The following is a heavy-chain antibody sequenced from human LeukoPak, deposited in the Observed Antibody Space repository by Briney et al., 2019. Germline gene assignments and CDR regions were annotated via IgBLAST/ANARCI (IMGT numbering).Heavy chain of an antibody. CDR3: AREGLIVGTPARF. CDR1: GDSISSSSSY. J-gene: IGHJ4*02. D-gene: IGHD1-26*01. CDR2: IYYSGST. V-gene: IGHV4-39*07. Sequence: PSETLSLTCTVSGDSISSSSSYWGWIRQPPGEGLEWIGSIYYSGSTYYNTSLKSRVTISMDTSKNQFSLKLTSVTAADTAVYYCAREGLIVGTPARFWGQGTLVTVSS.